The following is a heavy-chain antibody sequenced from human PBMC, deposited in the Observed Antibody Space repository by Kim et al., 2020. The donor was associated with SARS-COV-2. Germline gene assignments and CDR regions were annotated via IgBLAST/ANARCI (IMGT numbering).Heavy chain of an antibody. V-gene: IGHV3-23*01. CDR2: ISGSGGST. CDR1: GFTFSSYA. Sequence: GGSLRLSCAASGFTFSSYAMSWVRQAPGKGLEWVSAISGSGGSTYYADSVKGRFTISRDNSKNTLYLQMNSLRAEDTAVYYCAKVPSYSSGWYADDYYFDYWGQGTLVTVSS. J-gene: IGHJ4*02. CDR3: AKVPSYSSGWYADDYYFDY. D-gene: IGHD6-19*01.